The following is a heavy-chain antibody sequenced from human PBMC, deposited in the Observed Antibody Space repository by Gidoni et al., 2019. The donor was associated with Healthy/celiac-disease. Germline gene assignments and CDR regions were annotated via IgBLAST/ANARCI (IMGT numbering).Heavy chain of an antibody. V-gene: IGHV3-33*06. CDR3: AKYSSSAWRFDD. D-gene: IGHD6-6*01. J-gene: IGHJ4*02. Sequence: QVQLVVSWGGVVQPGSPLILSCAASGFTFSSYGMHWVRQAPGKGLEWVAVIWYDGSNKYYADSGKGRFTISRDNSKSTLYLQMNSLRAEDTAVYYGAKYSSSAWRFDDGGQGTLVTVSS. CDR1: GFTFSSYG. CDR2: IWYDGSNK.